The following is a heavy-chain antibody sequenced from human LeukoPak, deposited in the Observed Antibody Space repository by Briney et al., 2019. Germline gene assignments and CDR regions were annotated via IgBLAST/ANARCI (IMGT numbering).Heavy chain of an antibody. Sequence: GGSLRLSCAASGLTFRNYGMHWVRQAPGKGLVWVSRINGDGTTTTYADSVQGRFTISRDNAKNTLYLQMNSLRAEDTAVYYCARGSGYSYSSIVYWGQGSLVTVSS. J-gene: IGHJ4*02. CDR2: INGDGTTT. CDR1: GLTFRNYG. CDR3: ARGSGYSYSSIVY. D-gene: IGHD5-18*01. V-gene: IGHV3-74*01.